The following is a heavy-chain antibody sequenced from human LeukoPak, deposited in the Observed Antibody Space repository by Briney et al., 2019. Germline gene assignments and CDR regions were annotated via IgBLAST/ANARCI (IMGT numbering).Heavy chain of an antibody. CDR3: AKASNGGSYYGVIIDY. V-gene: IGHV3-30*18. CDR2: FSYDGSNK. CDR1: GFTFSTYC. J-gene: IGHJ4*02. D-gene: IGHD1-26*01. Sequence: GALRLSFSASGFTFSTYCMPWVRQAPGKGLEWVAVFSYDGSNKYYTDSVKGRFTISRDNSKNTLYLQMNSLRAEDTAVYYCAKASNGGSYYGVIIDYWGQGTLVTVSS.